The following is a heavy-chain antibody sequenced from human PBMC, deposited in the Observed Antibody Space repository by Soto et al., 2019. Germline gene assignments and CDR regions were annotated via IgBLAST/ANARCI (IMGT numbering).Heavy chain of an antibody. J-gene: IGHJ4*02. V-gene: IGHV1-69*01. D-gene: IGHD3-22*01. CDR3: ARGGDGSGDYVVPFEY. CDR1: GGTFSNYA. CDR2: IIPIFGSA. Sequence: QVQLVQSGAEVKQPGSSVKVSCKASGGTFSNYAVNWERQAPGQGLGWLGGIIPIFGSADYAQTSQGRVTITEDASTNSADMELSSLRSEDKSVYYSARGGDGSGDYVVPFEYWGQGTLFTVSS.